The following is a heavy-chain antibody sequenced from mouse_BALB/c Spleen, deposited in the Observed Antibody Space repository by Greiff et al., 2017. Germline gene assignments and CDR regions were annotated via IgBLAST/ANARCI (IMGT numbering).Heavy chain of an antibody. Sequence: EVQRVESGGGLVKPGGSLKLSCAASGFTFSSYAMSWVRQTPEKRLEWVASISSGGSTYYPDSVKGRFTISRDNARNILYLQMSSLRSEDTAMYYCARSDGYYFDYWGQGTTLTVSS. D-gene: IGHD2-3*01. CDR2: ISSGGST. V-gene: IGHV5-6-5*01. J-gene: IGHJ2*01. CDR1: GFTFSSYA. CDR3: ARSDGYYFDY.